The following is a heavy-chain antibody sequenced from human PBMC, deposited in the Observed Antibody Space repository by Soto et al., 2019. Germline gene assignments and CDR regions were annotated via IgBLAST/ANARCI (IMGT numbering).Heavy chain of an antibody. CDR1: GGTFSSYT. CDR3: ASVNCSGGSCDLGWFDP. Sequence: QVQLVQSGAEVKKPGSSVKVSCKASGGTFSSYTISWVRQAPGQGLEWMGRIMPILGIANYAQKFQGRVTITADKASSTAYMELSSLRSEDTAVYYCASVNCSGGSCDLGWFDPWGQGTLDTVSS. V-gene: IGHV1-69*02. D-gene: IGHD2-15*01. CDR2: IMPILGIA. J-gene: IGHJ5*02.